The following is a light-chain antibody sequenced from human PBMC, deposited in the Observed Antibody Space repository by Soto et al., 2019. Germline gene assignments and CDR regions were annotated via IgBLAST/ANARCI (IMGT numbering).Light chain of an antibody. CDR1: SSNIGGNS. J-gene: IGLJ2*01. V-gene: IGLV1-44*01. CDR3: ATWDDSLKGV. Sequence: QSVLTQPPSASGTPGQRVTISCSGSSSNIGGNSVHWYQQVPGTVPRLLIYSNDLRPSGVPDRFSGSKSGTSASLAISGLQSEDEADYYCATWDDSLKGVFGGGTKLTVL. CDR2: SND.